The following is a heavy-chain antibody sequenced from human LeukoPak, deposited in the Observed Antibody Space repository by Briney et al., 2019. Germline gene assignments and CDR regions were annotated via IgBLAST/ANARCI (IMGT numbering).Heavy chain of an antibody. CDR2: ISNDGSSR. V-gene: IGHV3-74*01. D-gene: IGHD6-13*01. CDR1: GFTFTNYW. CDR3: ASASSHRIAAGGDY. J-gene: IGHJ4*01. Sequence: GGSLRLSCTASGFTFTNYWMHWVRQGQGKGLVWVSRISNDGSSRHYADSVKGRFTISRDNSKNMMYLQMNSLRAEDTAVYYCASASSHRIAAGGDYWGHGTLVTVSS.